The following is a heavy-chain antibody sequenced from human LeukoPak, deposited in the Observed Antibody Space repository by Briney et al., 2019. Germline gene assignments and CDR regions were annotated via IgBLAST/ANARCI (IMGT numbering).Heavy chain of an antibody. CDR3: TRDRSRAEDD. CDR1: GFTFSGHW. V-gene: IGHV3-7*01. Sequence: GGSLRPSCAASGFTFSGHWMSWVRQAPGKGLEWVANINRGGSDKYYVDSVKGRFTISRDNANNLLYLQMNSLRGEDTAVYYCTRDRSRAEDDWGQGTLVTVSS. D-gene: IGHD1-14*01. CDR2: INRGGSDK. J-gene: IGHJ4*02.